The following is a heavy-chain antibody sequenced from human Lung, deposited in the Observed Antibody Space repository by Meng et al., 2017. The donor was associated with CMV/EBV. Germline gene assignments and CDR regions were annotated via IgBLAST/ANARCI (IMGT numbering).Heavy chain of an antibody. J-gene: IGHJ6*04. CDR1: GFTFSNAW. Sequence: GGSXRLXCAASGFTFSNAWMRWVRQAPGKGLEWVGRIKSKTDGGTTDYAAHVKGRFTISRDDSNITLYLQMISLKTEDTALYYCTTDPGYGNSTSYYLYYYGMAVWG. D-gene: IGHD2-2*01. CDR2: IKSKTDGGTT. CDR3: TTDPGYGNSTSYYLYYYGMAV. V-gene: IGHV3-15*01.